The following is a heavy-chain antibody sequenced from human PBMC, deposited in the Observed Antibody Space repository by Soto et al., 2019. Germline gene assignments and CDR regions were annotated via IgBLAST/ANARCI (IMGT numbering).Heavy chain of an antibody. CDR2: LSGSGTST. Sequence: EVQLLESGGGLVQPGGSLRLSCAASGFTFVNYAKNWVRQAPGKGLEWVATLSGSGTSTYYADSVKGRFTISRDNSRNTLYLQMNSLRAEDTAVYYCAKGTSNGGWFNPFDYWGQGTLVTVSS. CDR3: AKGTSNGGWFNPFDY. J-gene: IGHJ4*02. D-gene: IGHD6-19*01. CDR1: GFTFVNYA. V-gene: IGHV3-23*01.